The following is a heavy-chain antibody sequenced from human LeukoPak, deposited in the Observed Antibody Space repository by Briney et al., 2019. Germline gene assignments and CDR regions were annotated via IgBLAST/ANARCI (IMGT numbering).Heavy chain of an antibody. V-gene: IGHV3-23*01. CDR2: ISGSGGST. CDR1: GFTFSSYA. D-gene: IGHD2/OR15-2a*01. J-gene: IGHJ4*02. Sequence: PGGSLRLSCAASGFTFSSYALSWVRQAPGKGLEWVSAISGSGGSTYYADSVKGRFTISRDNSKNTLYLQMNSLRAEDTAVYHCAQELSDTFVARSDYWGQGILVTVSS. CDR3: AQELSDTFVARSDY.